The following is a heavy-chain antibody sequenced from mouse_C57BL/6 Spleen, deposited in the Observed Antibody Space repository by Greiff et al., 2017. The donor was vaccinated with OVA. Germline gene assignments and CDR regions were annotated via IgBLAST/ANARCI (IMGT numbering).Heavy chain of an antibody. D-gene: IGHD2-3*01. CDR2: IDPSDSET. J-gene: IGHJ4*01. CDR3: ARRGDDDRYAMGY. CDR1: GYTFTSYW. Sequence: VQLQQPGAELVRPGSSVKLSCKASGYTFTSYWMHWVKQRPIQGLEWIGNIDPSDSETHYNQKFKDKATLTVDKSSSTAYMQLSSLTSEDSSVYNSARRGDDDRYAMGYWGQGTSVTVSS. V-gene: IGHV1-52*01.